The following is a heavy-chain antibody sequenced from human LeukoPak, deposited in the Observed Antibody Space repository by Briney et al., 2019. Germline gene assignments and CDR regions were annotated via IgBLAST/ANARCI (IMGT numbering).Heavy chain of an antibody. V-gene: IGHV4-39*07. J-gene: IGHJ4*02. Sequence: SETLSLTCTVSGDSISSYYWSWVRQPPGKGLEWIGSVYYTGASYYNPSLKSRVTISIDTSKKHFSLKLTSVTAADTAVYYCARDQGGSYIPDYWGQGTLVTVSS. CDR2: VYYTGAS. D-gene: IGHD1-26*01. CDR1: GDSISSYY. CDR3: ARDQGGSYIPDY.